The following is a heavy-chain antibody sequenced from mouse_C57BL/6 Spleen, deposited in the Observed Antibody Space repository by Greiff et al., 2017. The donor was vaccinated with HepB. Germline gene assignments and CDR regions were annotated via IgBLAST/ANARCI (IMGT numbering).Heavy chain of an antibody. V-gene: IGHV1-82*01. J-gene: IGHJ3*01. CDR3: ARHYGSSWFAY. D-gene: IGHD1-1*01. CDR2: IYPGDGDT. Sequence: VQLVESGPELVKPGASVKISCKASGYAFSSSWMNWVKQRPGKGLEWIGRIYPGDGDTNYNGKFKGKATLTADKSSSTAYMQLSSLTSEDSAVYFCARHYGSSWFAYWGQGTLVTVSA. CDR1: GYAFSSSW.